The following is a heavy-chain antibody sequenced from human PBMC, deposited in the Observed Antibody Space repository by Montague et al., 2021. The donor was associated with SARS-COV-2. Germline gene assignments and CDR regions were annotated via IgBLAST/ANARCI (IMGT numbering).Heavy chain of an antibody. CDR1: GDSVWSNTAA. D-gene: IGHD4-17*01. J-gene: IGHJ4*02. CDR2: TNYRSKWTS. Sequence: CAISGDSVWSNTAAWNWIRQSPSGGLEWLGRTNYRSKWTSDYATSVEGRISIGPDTSKNQFFLHLRSVTPEDIGVYYCVRDTGSAQAGFDAWGQGTLVTVSS. CDR3: VRDTGSAQAGFDA. V-gene: IGHV6-1*01.